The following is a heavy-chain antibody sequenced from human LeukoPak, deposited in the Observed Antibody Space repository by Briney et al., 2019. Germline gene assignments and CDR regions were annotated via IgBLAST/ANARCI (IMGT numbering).Heavy chain of an antibody. CDR1: EYTFNNYY. J-gene: IGHJ4*02. Sequence: ASVKVSCKATEYTFNNYYLHWVRQAPGQGLEWMGWINPKTGRTNVAQRFQGRVTLTRDTSITTFYMELTSLSSDDTAMYSCARARWHYALDYWGQGTLVSVSS. V-gene: IGHV1-2*02. CDR2: INPKTGRT. CDR3: ARARWHYALDY. D-gene: IGHD1-7*01.